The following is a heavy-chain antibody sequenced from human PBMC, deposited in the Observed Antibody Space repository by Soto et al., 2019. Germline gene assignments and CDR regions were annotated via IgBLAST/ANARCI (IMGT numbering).Heavy chain of an antibody. CDR1: GGSISSYY. CDR2: IYYSGST. J-gene: IGHJ4*02. V-gene: IGHV4-59*08. D-gene: IGHD3-10*01. Sequence: QVQLQESGPGLVKPSETLSLTCTVSGGSISSYYWSWIRQPPGKGLEWIGYIYYSGSTNYNPSLKSRGTISVDTARNQFSVKLNSMTAADTAVYYCARHNYGSGSTYFDYWGQGTLVTVSS. CDR3: ARHNYGSGSTYFDY.